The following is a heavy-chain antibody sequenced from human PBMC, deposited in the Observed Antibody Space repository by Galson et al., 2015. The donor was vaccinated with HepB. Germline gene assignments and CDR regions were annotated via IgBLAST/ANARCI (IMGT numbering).Heavy chain of an antibody. J-gene: IGHJ1*01. CDR1: GYTFTSYY. Sequence: SVKVSCKASGYTFTSYYMHWVRQAPGQGLEWMGIINPSGGSTSYAQKFQGRVTMTRDTSTSTVYMELSSLRSEDTAVYYCARVLYSGSSAGYFQHWGQGTLVTVSS. CDR2: INPSGGST. V-gene: IGHV1-46*01. CDR3: ARVLYSGSSAGYFQH. D-gene: IGHD1-26*01.